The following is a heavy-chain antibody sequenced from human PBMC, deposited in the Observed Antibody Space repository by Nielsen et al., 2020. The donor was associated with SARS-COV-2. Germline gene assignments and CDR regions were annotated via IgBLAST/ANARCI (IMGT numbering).Heavy chain of an antibody. CDR2: INHRGNT. D-gene: IGHD6-19*01. V-gene: IGHV4-34*01. J-gene: IGHJ6*02. CDR3: ARGWLPYYGMDV. Sequence: SETLSLTCAIYGGSLSDYSWSWVRQPPGKGLEWIGEINHRGNTNYNPSLKSRVTISVDTSKNQFSLKLSSVTAADTAVYYCARGWLPYYGMDVWGQGTTVTVSS. CDR1: GGSLSDYS.